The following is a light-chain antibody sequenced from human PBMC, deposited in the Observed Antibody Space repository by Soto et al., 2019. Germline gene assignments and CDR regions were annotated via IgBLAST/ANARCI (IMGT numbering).Light chain of an antibody. V-gene: IGLV1-40*01. Sequence: SVLTQPPSVSGAPGQRVTISCTGSSSNIGAGYDVHWYQQLPGTAPKLLIYGNSNRPSGVPDRFSGSKSGTSASLAITGLQAEDEADYYCQSYDSSLCGSGVFGGGTKVTVL. CDR3: QSYDSSLCGSGV. CDR1: SSNIGAGYD. CDR2: GNS. J-gene: IGLJ3*02.